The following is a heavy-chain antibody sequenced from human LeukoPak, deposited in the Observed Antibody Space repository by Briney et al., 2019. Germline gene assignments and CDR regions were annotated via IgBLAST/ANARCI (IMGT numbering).Heavy chain of an antibody. CDR3: AISAGTVWFGEGAFDI. D-gene: IGHD3-10*01. Sequence: GESLKISCKGSGYSFTSYWIGWVRQMPGKGLEWMGIIYPGDSDTRYSPSFQGQVTISADKSISTAYLQWSSLKASDTAMYYCAISAGTVWFGEGAFDIWGQGTMVTVSS. CDR2: IYPGDSDT. V-gene: IGHV5-51*01. CDR1: GYSFTSYW. J-gene: IGHJ3*02.